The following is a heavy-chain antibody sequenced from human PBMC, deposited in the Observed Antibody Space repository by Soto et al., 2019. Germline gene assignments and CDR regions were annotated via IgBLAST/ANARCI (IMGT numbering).Heavy chain of an antibody. CDR3: ARNSDFWSGYYYYYYGMDV. V-gene: IGHV4-34*01. CDR1: GGSFSGYY. D-gene: IGHD3-3*01. J-gene: IGHJ6*02. Sequence: NPSETLSLTCAVYGGSFSGYYWSWIRQPPGKGLEWIGEINHSGSTNYNPSLKSRVTISVDTSKNQFSLKLSSVTAADTAVYYCARNSDFWSGYYYYYYGMDVWGQGTTVTVSS. CDR2: INHSGST.